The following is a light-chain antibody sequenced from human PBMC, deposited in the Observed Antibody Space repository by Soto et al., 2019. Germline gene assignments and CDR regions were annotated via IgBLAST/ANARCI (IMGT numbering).Light chain of an antibody. J-gene: IGLJ2*01. CDR2: GVT. CDR3: ASYGGRDDMI. Sequence: QSVLTQPPSASGSPGQSVTISCTGTSSDVGGYDRVSWFQQHPGKAPKLIIYGVTDRTSGVPYRFSGSKSGNTASLTVSGLQAEDEADYFCASYGGRDDMIFGGGTQLTVL. CDR1: SSDVGGYDR. V-gene: IGLV2-8*01.